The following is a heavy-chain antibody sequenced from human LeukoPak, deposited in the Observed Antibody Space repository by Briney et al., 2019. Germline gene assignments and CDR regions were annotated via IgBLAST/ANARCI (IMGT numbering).Heavy chain of an antibody. CDR2: IYYIGST. V-gene: IGHV4-59*01. D-gene: IGHD3-22*01. Sequence: SETLSLTCTVSGGSISSYYWSWIRQPPGKGLEWIGYIYYIGSTNYNPSLKSRVTISVDTSKNQFSLKLSSVTAADTAVYYCARARGGYYGSSAYYPAPAVDYWGQGTLVTVSS. CDR1: GGSISSYY. CDR3: ARARGGYYGSSAYYPAPAVDY. J-gene: IGHJ4*02.